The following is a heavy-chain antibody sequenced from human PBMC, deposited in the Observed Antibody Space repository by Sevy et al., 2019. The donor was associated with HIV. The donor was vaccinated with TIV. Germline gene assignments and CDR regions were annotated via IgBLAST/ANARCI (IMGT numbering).Heavy chain of an antibody. D-gene: IGHD3-22*01. V-gene: IGHV3-9*01. J-gene: IGHJ3*02. CDR2: ISWNSGSI. CDR3: AKIDYYDSSGYDDAFDI. Sequence: GGCLRLSCAASGFTFDDYAMHWVRQAPGKGLEWVSGISWNSGSIGYADSVKGRFTISRDNAKNSLYLQMNSLRAEDTALYYCAKIDYYDSSGYDDAFDIWGQGTMVTVSS. CDR1: GFTFDDYA.